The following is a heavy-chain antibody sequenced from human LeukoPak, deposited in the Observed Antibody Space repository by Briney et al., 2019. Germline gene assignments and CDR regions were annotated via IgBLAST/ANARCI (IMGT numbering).Heavy chain of an antibody. D-gene: IGHD3-22*01. CDR3: AKEMYYYDSGYYFDY. CDR2: ISGSGGST. CDR1: GFSFSSYA. Sequence: PGGSLRLSCAASGFSFSSYAMSWVRQAPGKGLEWVSAISGSGGSTYYADSVKGRFTISRDNSKNTLYLQMNSLRAEDTAVYYCAKEMYYYDSGYYFDYWGQGTLVTVSS. J-gene: IGHJ4*02. V-gene: IGHV3-23*01.